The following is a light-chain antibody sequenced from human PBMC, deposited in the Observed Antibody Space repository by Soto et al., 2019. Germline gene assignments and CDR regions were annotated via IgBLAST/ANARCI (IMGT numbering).Light chain of an antibody. CDR1: SSDVGGYNY. J-gene: IGLJ1*01. Sequence: QSALTQPASVSGSPGQSISISCTGTSSDVGGYNYVSWYQQHPGKAPKLMIYEVSNRPSGVSNRFSGSKSGNTASLTISGLHAEDEDDYYCSSKRSDTPVVFGTGTKLTVL. V-gene: IGLV2-14*01. CDR2: EVS. CDR3: SSKRSDTPVV.